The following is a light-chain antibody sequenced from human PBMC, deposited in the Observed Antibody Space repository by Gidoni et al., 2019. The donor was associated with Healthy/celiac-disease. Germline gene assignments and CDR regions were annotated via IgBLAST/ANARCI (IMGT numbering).Light chain of an antibody. Sequence: DIQMTQSPSSLSASVGDRVTITCRASQSISSYLNWYQQKPGKAPTLLIYAASSLQSGVPSRFSGRGSGTDFTLTISSLQSEDFATYYCQQNYSTPHTFXQXTKVEIK. J-gene: IGKJ1*01. CDR2: AAS. V-gene: IGKV1-39*01. CDR1: QSISSY. CDR3: QQNYSTPHT.